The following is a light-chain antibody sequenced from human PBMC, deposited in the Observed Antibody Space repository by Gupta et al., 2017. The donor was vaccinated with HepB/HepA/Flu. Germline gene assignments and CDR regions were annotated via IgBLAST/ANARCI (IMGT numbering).Light chain of an antibody. J-gene: IGLJ3*02. V-gene: IGLV3-21*04. CDR3: QVWDDSRDQQV. Sequence: SYVLTQPTSVSVAPGKTARIACAGNNIGSKSVHWYQQRPGQAPVLVIYYDSDRPSGIPERFSGSNSGNTATLTISRVEAGDEADYDCQVWDDSRDQQVFGGGTKLTVL. CDR2: YDS. CDR1: NIGSKS.